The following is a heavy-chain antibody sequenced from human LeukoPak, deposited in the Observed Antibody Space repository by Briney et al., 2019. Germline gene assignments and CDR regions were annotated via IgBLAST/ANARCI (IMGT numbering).Heavy chain of an antibody. CDR2: IHSDGSTT. CDR3: TRDANHYGGMDV. Sequence: PGGSLRLSCAVSGITVSKYWMHWVRQVPGKGLVWVSRIHSDGSTTDYADSVKGRFTITRDSAKNTLYLEMTSLRVEDTAVYYCTRDANHYGGMDVWGQGTTVTVSS. V-gene: IGHV3-74*01. J-gene: IGHJ6*02. CDR1: GITVSKYW.